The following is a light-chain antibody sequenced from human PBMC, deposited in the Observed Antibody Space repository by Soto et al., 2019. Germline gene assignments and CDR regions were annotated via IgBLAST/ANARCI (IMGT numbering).Light chain of an antibody. CDR2: GAS. V-gene: IGKV1-39*01. CDR3: QQSYSSLMYT. CDR1: QSIRRNF. Sequence: DIQMTQSPSSLSASVGDTVTITCRPSQSIRRNFLNWYQHKPGTAPKLLIYGASNLQSGVPSRFRGSGSGTDFTLTISTLQPEDFATYYCQQSYSSLMYTFGQGTKVDIK. J-gene: IGKJ2*01.